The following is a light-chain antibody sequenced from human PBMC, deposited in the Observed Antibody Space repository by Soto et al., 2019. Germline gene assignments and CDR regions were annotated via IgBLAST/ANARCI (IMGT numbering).Light chain of an antibody. Sequence: SVLTQPPSASGSPGQAVTISCTGTSSDVGAYNYVSWYQQHPVKAPKLMIYEVSKRPSGVPDRFSGSKSGNTASLTVSGLQADDEADYYCSSYAASNNFVVFGGGTKVTVL. CDR2: EVS. CDR3: SSYAASNNFVV. CDR1: SSDVGAYNY. V-gene: IGLV2-8*01. J-gene: IGLJ2*01.